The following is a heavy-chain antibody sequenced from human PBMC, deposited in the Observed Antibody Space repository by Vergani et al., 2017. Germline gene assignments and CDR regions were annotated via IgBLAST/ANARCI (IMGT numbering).Heavy chain of an antibody. J-gene: IGHJ4*02. CDR3: ARRDSSSPALDY. CDR1: GFTFSSYA. V-gene: IGHV3-23*01. D-gene: IGHD6-6*01. Sequence: EVRLLESGGDLVQPGGSLRLSCAASGFTFSSYAMSWVRQAPGKGLEWVSAISGSGGSTYYAGSVKGRFTISRENAKNSLYLQMNGLRAGDTAVYYCARRDSSSPALDYWGQGTLVTVSS. CDR2: ISGSGGST.